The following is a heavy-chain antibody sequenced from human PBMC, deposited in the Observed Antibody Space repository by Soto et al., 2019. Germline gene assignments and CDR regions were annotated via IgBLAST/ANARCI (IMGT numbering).Heavy chain of an antibody. Sequence: EASVTVSCKASGGIFISYAISWVRQAPGQGLEWMGGIIPIFGTANYAQKFQGRVTITADESTSTAYMELSSLRSEDTAVYYCARDPWFGESSPHNWFDPWGQGTLVTVSS. CDR1: GGIFISYA. V-gene: IGHV1-69*13. J-gene: IGHJ5*02. CDR3: ARDPWFGESSPHNWFDP. D-gene: IGHD3-10*01. CDR2: IIPIFGTA.